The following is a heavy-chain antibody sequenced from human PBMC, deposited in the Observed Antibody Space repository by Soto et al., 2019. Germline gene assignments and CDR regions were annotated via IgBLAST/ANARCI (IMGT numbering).Heavy chain of an antibody. J-gene: IGHJ1*01. CDR2: IRSKANSYAT. Sequence: PGVSLRLSCAASGFTFSGSAMHWVRQASGKGLEWVGRIRSKANSYATAYAASVKGRFTISRDDSKNTSYLQMNSLKTEDTAVYYCTRQGTYYYDSSGYYPEYFQHWGQGTLVTVSS. D-gene: IGHD3-22*01. CDR3: TRQGTYYYDSSGYYPEYFQH. CDR1: GFTFSGSA. V-gene: IGHV3-73*01.